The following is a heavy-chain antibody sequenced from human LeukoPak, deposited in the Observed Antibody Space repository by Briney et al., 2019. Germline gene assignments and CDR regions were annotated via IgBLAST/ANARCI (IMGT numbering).Heavy chain of an antibody. J-gene: IGHJ4*02. Sequence: GGSLRLSCAASGFTFSSYAMSWVRQAPGKGLEWVSAISGSGGSTYYADSVKGRFTISRDNSKNTLYLQMNSLRAEDTAVYHCAKDWSPRCGGDCYYFDYWGQGTLVTVSS. CDR1: GFTFSSYA. D-gene: IGHD2-21*01. CDR2: ISGSGGST. V-gene: IGHV3-23*01. CDR3: AKDWSPRCGGDCYYFDY.